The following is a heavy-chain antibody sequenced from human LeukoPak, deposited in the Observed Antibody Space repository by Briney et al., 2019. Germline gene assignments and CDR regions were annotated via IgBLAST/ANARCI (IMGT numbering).Heavy chain of an antibody. CDR2: IYYSGST. Sequence: PSETLSLTCTVSGGSISSYYWSWIRQPPGKGLEWIGYIYYSGSTNYNPSLKSRVTISVDTSKNQLSLKLSSVAAADTAVYYCARQGRQPRGWFDPWGQGTLVTVSS. J-gene: IGHJ5*02. CDR3: ARQGRQPRGWFDP. D-gene: IGHD6-13*01. V-gene: IGHV4-59*08. CDR1: GGSISSYY.